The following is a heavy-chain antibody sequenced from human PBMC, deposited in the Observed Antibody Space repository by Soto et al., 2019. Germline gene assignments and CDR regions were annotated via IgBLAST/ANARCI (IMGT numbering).Heavy chain of an antibody. CDR3: AKDSQQQLDPNPVDY. D-gene: IGHD6-13*01. Sequence: GSLRLSCAASGFTFSSYGMHWVRQAPGKGLEWVAVISYDGSNKYYADSVKGRFTISRDNSKNTLYLQMNSLRAEDAAVYYCAKDSQQQLDPNPVDYWGQGTLVTVSS. J-gene: IGHJ4*02. CDR2: ISYDGSNK. V-gene: IGHV3-30*18. CDR1: GFTFSSYG.